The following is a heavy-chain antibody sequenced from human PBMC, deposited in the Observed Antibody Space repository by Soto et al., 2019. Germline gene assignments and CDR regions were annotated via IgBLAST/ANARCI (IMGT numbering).Heavy chain of an antibody. Sequence: PSETLSLTCTVSGASITFGGYSWSWIRQTPGKGLEWIGYINHLETTFYNPSFESRLTLSIDRAKNQFSLKLHSMSAADTAVYYCARDASVLGSIWFGLDPWGQGTLVTVSS. V-gene: IGHV4-30-2*01. J-gene: IGHJ5*02. D-gene: IGHD3-10*01. CDR1: GASITFGGYS. CDR2: INHLETT. CDR3: ARDASVLGSIWFGLDP.